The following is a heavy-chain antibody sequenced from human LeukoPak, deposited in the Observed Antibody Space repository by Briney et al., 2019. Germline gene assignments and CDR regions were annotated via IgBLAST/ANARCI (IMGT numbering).Heavy chain of an antibody. V-gene: IGHV5-51*01. CDR2: IYPGDSDT. Sequence: GESLKISCKGSGYSFTSYWIGWVRQMPGKGLEWMGIIYPGDSDTRYSPSFQGQVTISADKSISTAYLQWSSLKASDTAMYYCARHKAITIFGVVHRGAWFDPWGQGTLVTVSS. CDR1: GYSFTSYW. J-gene: IGHJ5*02. CDR3: ARHKAITIFGVVHRGAWFDP. D-gene: IGHD3-3*01.